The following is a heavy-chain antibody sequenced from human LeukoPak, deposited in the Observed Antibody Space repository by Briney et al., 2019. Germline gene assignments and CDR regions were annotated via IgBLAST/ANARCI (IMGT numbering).Heavy chain of an antibody. CDR1: GFSVTNNY. CDR2: FYVGGAT. V-gene: IGHV3-53*01. J-gene: IGHJ4*02. CDR3: AGAAPGHYYFDY. Sequence: GGSLRLSCAVSGFSVTNNYMSWVRQAPGKGLEWVSVFYVGGATYYADSMKGRFTISRDNAKNSLYLEMNSLRAEDTAVYYCAGAAPGHYYFDYWGQGTLVSVSS. D-gene: IGHD6-13*01.